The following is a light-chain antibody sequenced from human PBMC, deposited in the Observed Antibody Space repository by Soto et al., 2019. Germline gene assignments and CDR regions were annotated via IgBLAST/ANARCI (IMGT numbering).Light chain of an antibody. CDR3: SSYTSSSAYV. V-gene: IGLV2-14*01. J-gene: IGLJ1*01. Sequence: QSVLTQPASXXXXXGQSITISCTGTSSDVGGYNYVSWYQQHPGEAPKLMIYEVSNRPSGVSNRFSGSKSGNTASLTISGLQAEDEADYYCSSYTSSSAYVFGTGTKLTVL. CDR2: EVS. CDR1: SSDVGGYNY.